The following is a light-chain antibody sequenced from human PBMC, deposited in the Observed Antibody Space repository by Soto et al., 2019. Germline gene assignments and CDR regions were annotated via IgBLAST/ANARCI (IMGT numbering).Light chain of an antibody. CDR1: QSVSSSY. Sequence: EIVLTQSPGTLSLSPGARATLSCRASQSVSSSYLAWYQQKPGQAPRLLIYGASSRATGIPDRFSGSGSGTDFTLTISRLEPEDFEVYYCQQYGRSQTFGQGTKVDIK. V-gene: IGKV3-20*01. CDR3: QQYGRSQT. J-gene: IGKJ1*01. CDR2: GAS.